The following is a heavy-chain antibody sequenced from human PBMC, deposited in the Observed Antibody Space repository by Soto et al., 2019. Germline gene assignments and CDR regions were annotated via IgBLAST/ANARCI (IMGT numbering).Heavy chain of an antibody. CDR2: ISYDGSNK. V-gene: IGHV3-30-3*01. CDR3: ARVDMVATVVGFFDY. CDR1: GFTFSSYA. Sequence: PGGSLRLSCAASGFTFSSYAMHWVRQAPGKGLEWVAVISYDGSNKYYADSVKGRFTISRDNSKNTLYLQMNSLRAEDTAVYYCARVDMVATVVGFFDYWGQGTLVTVSS. D-gene: IGHD5-12*01. J-gene: IGHJ4*02.